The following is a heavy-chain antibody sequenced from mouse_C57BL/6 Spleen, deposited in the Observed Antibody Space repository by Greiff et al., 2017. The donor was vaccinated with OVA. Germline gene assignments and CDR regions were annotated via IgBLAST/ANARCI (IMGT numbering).Heavy chain of an antibody. CDR1: GYTFTSYW. D-gene: IGHD1-1*01. J-gene: IGHJ2*01. Sequence: QVQLQQPGAELVMPGASVKLSCKASGYTFTSYWMHWVKQRPGQGLEWIGEIDPSDSYTNYNQKFKGKSTLTVDKSSSTAYMQLSSLTSEDAAVYDCARRGTTVVADYWGQGTTLTVSS. V-gene: IGHV1-69*01. CDR3: ARRGTTVVADY. CDR2: IDPSDSYT.